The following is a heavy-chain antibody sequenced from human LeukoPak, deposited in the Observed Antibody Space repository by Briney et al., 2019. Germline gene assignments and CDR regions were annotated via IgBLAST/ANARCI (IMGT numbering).Heavy chain of an antibody. CDR1: GGSISSSSYY. V-gene: IGHV4-39*07. D-gene: IGHD3-10*01. CDR2: IYYSGST. J-gene: IGHJ4*02. Sequence: SETLSLTCTVSGGSISSSSYYWGWIRQPPGKGLEWIGSIYYSGSTYYNPSLKSRVTISVDTSKNQFSLKLSSVTAADTAVYYCAGRTGRARPTHVMVRPWGYWGQGTLVTVSS. CDR3: AGRTGRARPTHVMVRPWGY.